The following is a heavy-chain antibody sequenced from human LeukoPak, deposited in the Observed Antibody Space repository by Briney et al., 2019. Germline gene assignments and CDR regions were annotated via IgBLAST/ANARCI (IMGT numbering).Heavy chain of an antibody. CDR2: ISSSGSTI. CDR3: ARSGGWLQFHY. J-gene: IGHJ4*02. Sequence: TGGSLRLSCAASGFTFSSYWMNWVRQAPGKGLEWVSYISSSGSTIYYADSVKGRFTISRDNAKNSLYLQMNSLRAEDTAVYYCARSGGWLQFHYWGQGTLVTVSS. D-gene: IGHD5-24*01. V-gene: IGHV3-48*04. CDR1: GFTFSSYW.